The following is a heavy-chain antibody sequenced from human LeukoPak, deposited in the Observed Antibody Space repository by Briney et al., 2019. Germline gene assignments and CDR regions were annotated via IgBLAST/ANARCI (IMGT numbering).Heavy chain of an antibody. CDR2: IYYSGST. CDR1: GGSISSSSYY. CDR3: ARSIDYDFWSGFFYLDY. Sequence: PSETLSLTCAVSGGSISSSSYYWGWIRQHPGKGLEWIGSIYYSGSTYYNPSLKSRVTISVDTSKNQFSLKLSSVTAADTAVYYCARSIDYDFWSGFFYLDYWGQGTLVTVSS. J-gene: IGHJ4*02. D-gene: IGHD3-3*01. V-gene: IGHV4-39*01.